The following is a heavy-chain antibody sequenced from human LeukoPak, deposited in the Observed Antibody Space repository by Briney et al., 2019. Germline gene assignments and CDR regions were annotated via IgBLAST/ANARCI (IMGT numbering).Heavy chain of an antibody. V-gene: IGHV3-23*01. CDR1: GFIFSSYA. D-gene: IGHD3-22*01. CDR3: AKYYYDSSGSYLVPLDY. J-gene: IGHJ4*02. CDR2: ITGSGGST. Sequence: PGGSLRLSCAASGFIFSSYALSWVRQAPGKGLECVSGITGSGGSTYYADSVKGRFTISRDNSKKTLYLQMNSLRAEDTAVYYCAKYYYDSSGSYLVPLDYWGQGTLVTVSS.